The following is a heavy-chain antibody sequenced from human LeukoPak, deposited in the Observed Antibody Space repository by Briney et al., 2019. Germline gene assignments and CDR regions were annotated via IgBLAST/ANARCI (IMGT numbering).Heavy chain of an antibody. CDR2: INQHGSEK. V-gene: IGHV3-7*05. D-gene: IGHD3-22*01. J-gene: IGHJ4*02. CDR1: GFTLSNYC. Sequence: PGGSLRLSCAASGFTLSNYCMTWVRQAPRKGLEWVANINQHGSEKYYVDSVKGRFIISRDNAQSSLFLQMNSLRAEDTAVYYCARISLEGEESSVYRSFDYWGQGTLVTVSS. CDR3: ARISLEGEESSVYRSFDY.